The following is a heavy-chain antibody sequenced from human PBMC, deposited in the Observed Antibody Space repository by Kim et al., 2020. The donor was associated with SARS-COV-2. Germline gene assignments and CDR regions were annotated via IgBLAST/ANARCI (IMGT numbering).Heavy chain of an antibody. Sequence: SVKVSCKASGGTFSSYAISWVRQAPGQGLEWMGGIIPIFGTANYAQKFQGRVTITADESTSTAYMELSSLRSEDTAVYYCARDLGYSSSWAGIDYWGQGTLVTVSS. CDR3: ARDLGYSSSWAGIDY. J-gene: IGHJ4*02. CDR1: GGTFSSYA. D-gene: IGHD6-13*01. CDR2: IIPIFGTA. V-gene: IGHV1-69*13.